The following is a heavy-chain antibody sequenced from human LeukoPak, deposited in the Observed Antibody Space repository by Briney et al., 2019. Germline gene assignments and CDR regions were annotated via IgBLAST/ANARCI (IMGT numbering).Heavy chain of an antibody. V-gene: IGHV4-59*01. CDR3: TRGGGSEMYYFDH. J-gene: IGHJ4*02. D-gene: IGHD2-15*01. CDR2: LRYSGSS. CDR1: GTSISNYY. Sequence: PSETLSPTCTVSGTSISNYYWTWIRQPPGKGLEWIGYLRYSGSSKYNPSLNSRVTISIDTSKNQFSLRLSSVTAADTAVYYCTRGGGSEMYYFDHWGQGTPVTVSS.